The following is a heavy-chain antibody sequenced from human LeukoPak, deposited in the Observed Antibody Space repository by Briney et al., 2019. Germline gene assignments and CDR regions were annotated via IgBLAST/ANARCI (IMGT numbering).Heavy chain of an antibody. V-gene: IGHV4-59*01. J-gene: IGHJ6*03. CDR3: ARVEEGYVSGRRENYYYYYMDV. CDR2: IHYSGST. Sequence: SETLSLTCTVSGGSISSYYWSWIRHPPGQGLGWVGYIHYSGSTTYHPSPKSRVTISVEASKTQFSLNLTSVTAADTAVYYCARVEEGYVSGRRENYYYYYMDVWGKGTTVTISS. CDR1: GGSISSYY. D-gene: IGHD3-10*01.